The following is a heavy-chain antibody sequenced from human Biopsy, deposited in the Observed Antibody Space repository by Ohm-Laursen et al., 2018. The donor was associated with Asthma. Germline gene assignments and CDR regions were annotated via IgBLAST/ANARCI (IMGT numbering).Heavy chain of an antibody. Sequence: LTCTVSGGSVSTGSYYWSWIRQPPGKGLEWLGYIYYTGSDNYNPSLKSRVTISVDTSKNQFSLRLNSVTAADTAVYYCARGPNYHGSGRAPIGMDVWGQGTTVTVSS. CDR2: IYYTGSD. D-gene: IGHD3-10*01. CDR3: ARGPNYHGSGRAPIGMDV. V-gene: IGHV4-61*01. CDR1: GGSVSTGSYY. J-gene: IGHJ6*02.